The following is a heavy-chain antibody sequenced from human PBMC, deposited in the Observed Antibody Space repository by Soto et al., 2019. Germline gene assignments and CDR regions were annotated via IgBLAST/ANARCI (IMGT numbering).Heavy chain of an antibody. CDR2: IRSKANSYAT. J-gene: IGHJ6*03. V-gene: IGHV3-73*01. Sequence: EVQLVESGGGLVQPGGSLKLSCASSGFTFSGSAMHWVRQASGKGLEWVGRIRSKANSYATAYAASVKGRFTISRDDSKNTAYLQMNSLKTEDTAVYYCTRSGASGYDYVTLTYYYYYMDVCGKGTTVTVSS. CDR3: TRSGASGYDYVTLTYYYYYMDV. CDR1: GFTFSGSA. D-gene: IGHD5-12*01.